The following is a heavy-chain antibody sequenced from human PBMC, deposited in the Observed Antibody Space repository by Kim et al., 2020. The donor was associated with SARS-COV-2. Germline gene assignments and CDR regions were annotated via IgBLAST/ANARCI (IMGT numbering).Heavy chain of an antibody. V-gene: IGHV3-9*01. D-gene: IGHD1-26*01. J-gene: IGHJ4*02. CDR1: GFTFDDYA. CDR3: AKDIKRGGIVGATGLDY. Sequence: GGSLRLSCAASGFTFDDYAMHWVRQAPGKGLEWVSGISWNSGSIGYADSVKGRFTISRDNAKNSLYLQMNSLRAEDTALYYCAKDIKRGGIVGATGLDYWGQGTLVTVSS. CDR2: ISWNSGSI.